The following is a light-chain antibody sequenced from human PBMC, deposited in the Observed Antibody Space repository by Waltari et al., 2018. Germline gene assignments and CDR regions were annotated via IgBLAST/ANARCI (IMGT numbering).Light chain of an antibody. CDR1: QSLFSTSTNENH. CDR2: WAS. Sequence: DIVMTQSPDSLAASLGERAPIICKSTQSLFSTSTNENHLAWYQKKPGQPPILLVSWASTRESGVPDRFSGSGSETDFTLTINGLQAEDVAVYYCQQVYSRPWTFGQGTRV. V-gene: IGKV4-1*01. J-gene: IGKJ1*01. CDR3: QQVYSRPWT.